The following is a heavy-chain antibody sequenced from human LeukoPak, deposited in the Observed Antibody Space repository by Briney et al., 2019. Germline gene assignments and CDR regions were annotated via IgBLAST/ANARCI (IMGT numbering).Heavy chain of an antibody. V-gene: IGHV1-24*01. CDR3: ATSYDGSGWGDH. Sequence: GASVKVSCKVSGYTLSELSTHWVRQTPEKGLEWLGSFDPEDGETMYALRFQGRFTMTEDTSTDTAYMELSSLSFEDTAVYYCATSYDGSGWGDHWGQGTLVTVSS. D-gene: IGHD3-22*01. CDR1: GYTLSELS. J-gene: IGHJ4*02. CDR2: FDPEDGET.